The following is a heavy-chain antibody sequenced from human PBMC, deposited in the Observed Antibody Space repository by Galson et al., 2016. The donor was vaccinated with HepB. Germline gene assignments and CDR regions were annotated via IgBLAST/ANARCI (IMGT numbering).Heavy chain of an antibody. D-gene: IGHD2-21*02. CDR2: ISVSGVST. CDR3: AKVTYCAGDCLDAFDV. J-gene: IGHJ3*01. Sequence: SLRLSCAASGFTFTSHPMSWVRQAPGKGLKWVSAISVSGVSTYYADSVKGRFTISRDNSKNTLFLQMNSLRAEDTAVYYCAKVTYCAGDCLDAFDVWGQGTMVTVSS. CDR1: GFTFTSHP. V-gene: IGHV3-23*01.